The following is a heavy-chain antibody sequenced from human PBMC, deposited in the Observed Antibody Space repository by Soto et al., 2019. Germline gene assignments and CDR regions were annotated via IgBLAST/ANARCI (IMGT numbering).Heavy chain of an antibody. J-gene: IGHJ4*02. CDR3: ARWVEVSLDYFDS. D-gene: IGHD2-15*01. Sequence: SETLSLTCTVSGGSIISYYWSWIRQPPGKGLEWIGYIYYSGSTNYNPSLKSRVTISVDTSKNQFSLKLSSVTAADTAVYYCARWVEVSLDYFDSWGQGTPVTVSS. CDR2: IYYSGST. CDR1: GGSIISYY. V-gene: IGHV4-59*01.